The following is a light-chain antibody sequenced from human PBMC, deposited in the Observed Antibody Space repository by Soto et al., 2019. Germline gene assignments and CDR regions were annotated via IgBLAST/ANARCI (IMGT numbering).Light chain of an antibody. V-gene: IGLV1-44*01. Sequence: QLVLTQQPSVSGAPGETVTISCSGSSPNIGSNAVNWYQQVPATAPKLLIYSNDQRPSGVPDRFSASKSGTSASLAISGLQSEDEADYSCATWDDSLNGPVFGGGTQLTVL. CDR3: ATWDDSLNGPV. CDR2: SND. J-gene: IGLJ2*01. CDR1: SPNIGSNA.